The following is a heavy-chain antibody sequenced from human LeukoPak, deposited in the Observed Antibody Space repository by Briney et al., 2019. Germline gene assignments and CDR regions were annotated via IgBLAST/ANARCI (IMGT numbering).Heavy chain of an antibody. V-gene: IGHV4-39*01. CDR2: IYYSGST. CDR1: GGSISTYY. CDR3: ARHKSPLPLH. D-gene: IGHD3-10*01. J-gene: IGHJ4*02. Sequence: SETLSLTCTVSGGSISTYYWGWIRQPPGKGLEWIGSIYYSGSTNYNPSLKSRVTISVDTSKNQFSLNLTSVTAADTAVYYCARHKSPLPLHWGQGTLVTVSS.